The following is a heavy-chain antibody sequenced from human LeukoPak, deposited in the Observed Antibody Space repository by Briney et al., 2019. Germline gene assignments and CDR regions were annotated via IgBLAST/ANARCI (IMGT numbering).Heavy chain of an antibody. CDR1: GYTFTDYY. CDR3: ARRAREYSHDAFDI. D-gene: IGHD5-18*01. CDR2: INPNSRGT. V-gene: IGHV1-2*02. Sequence: ASVKVSCKASGYTFTDYYMHWVRQAPGQGLEWMGWINPNSRGTDSAQKFQGRFSMTRDTSISTAYMELSRLKSDDTAVYYCARRAREYSHDAFDIWGQGTMVTVSS. J-gene: IGHJ3*02.